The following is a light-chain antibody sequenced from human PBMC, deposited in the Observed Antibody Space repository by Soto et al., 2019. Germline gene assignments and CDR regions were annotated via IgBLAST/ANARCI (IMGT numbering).Light chain of an antibody. CDR1: QIVDNY. CDR3: HQSYSSPPT. CDR2: AAA. J-gene: IGKJ1*01. Sequence: DIQMTQSPSSLSPSVGDTVTLTCRPSQIVDNYLKWYLQKPGKDPKLLIFAAASLQSGVPSRFSGSRSGPDFTLTISSLQPEDFATYYCHQSYSSPPTFGQGTKVDI. V-gene: IGKV1-39*01.